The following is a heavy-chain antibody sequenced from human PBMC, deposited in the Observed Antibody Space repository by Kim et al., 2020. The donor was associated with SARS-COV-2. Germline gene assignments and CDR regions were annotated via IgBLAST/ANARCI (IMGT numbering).Heavy chain of an antibody. V-gene: IGHV1-2*02. D-gene: IGHD4-17*01. Sequence: ASVKVSCKASGYTFTGYYMHWVRQAPGQGLEWMGWINPNSGGTNYAQKFQGRVTMTRDTSISTAYMELSRLRSDDTAVYYCARTTVVFNWFDPWGQGTLVTVPS. CDR2: INPNSGGT. CDR1: GYTFTGYY. CDR3: ARTTVVFNWFDP. J-gene: IGHJ5*02.